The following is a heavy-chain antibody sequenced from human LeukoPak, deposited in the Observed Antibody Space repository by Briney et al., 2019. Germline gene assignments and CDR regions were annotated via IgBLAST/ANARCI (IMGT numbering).Heavy chain of an antibody. D-gene: IGHD5-12*01. J-gene: IGHJ4*02. CDR3: DY. CDR2: VYSCVST. V-gene: IGHV3-66*03. Sequence: GGSLRLSCAASGFTVSSNYMTWVRQAPGEGLEWVSVVYSCVSTYYADSVKGRFTISRDNAKSTLYLQMNNCARYQQTGYESDYWGQGTLVTVSS. CDR1: GFTVSSNY.